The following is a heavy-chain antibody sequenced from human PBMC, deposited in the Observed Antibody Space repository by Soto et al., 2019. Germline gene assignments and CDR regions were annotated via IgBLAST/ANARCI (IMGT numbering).Heavy chain of an antibody. CDR2: IYHTGGP. CDR3: ARPGYYPPWGLDRFEP. D-gene: IGHD2-15*01. V-gene: IGHV4-39*01. CDR1: GGSIRSNGFY. J-gene: IGHJ5*02. Sequence: PSEPLSLTCTVSGGSIRSNGFYWGWIRQPPGKGLEWIGSIYHTGGPYYNPSLKSRLTMSVDTSKDQFSLKLGSVTDADTAVYYCARPGYYPPWGLDRFEPWGQGTLVTVPS.